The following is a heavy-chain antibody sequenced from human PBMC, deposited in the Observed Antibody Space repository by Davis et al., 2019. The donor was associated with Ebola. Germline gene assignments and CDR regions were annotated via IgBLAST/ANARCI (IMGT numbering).Heavy chain of an antibody. CDR1: GGSISSYY. Sequence: MPSETLSLTCTVSGGSISSYYWSWIRQPPGKGLEWIGSIYHSGSTYYNPSLKSRVTISVDTSKNQFSLKLSSVTAADTAVYYCARRTALWRRVDYWGQGTLVTVSS. J-gene: IGHJ4*02. CDR2: IYHSGST. CDR3: ARRTALWRRVDY. V-gene: IGHV4-59*04. D-gene: IGHD2-21*02.